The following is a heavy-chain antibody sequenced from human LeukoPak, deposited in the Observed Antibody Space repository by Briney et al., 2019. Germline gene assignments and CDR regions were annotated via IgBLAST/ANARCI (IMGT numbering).Heavy chain of an antibody. D-gene: IGHD3-3*01. V-gene: IGHV3-9*01. CDR3: AKSWSGYLRYYFDY. J-gene: IGHJ4*02. Sequence: PGGSLRLSCAASGFTFDDYAMHWVRQAPGKGLEWVSGISWNSGSIGYADSVKGRFTISRDNAKNSLYLQMNSLRAEDTALYYCAKSWSGYLRYYFDYWGQGTLVTVSS. CDR2: ISWNSGSI. CDR1: GFTFDDYA.